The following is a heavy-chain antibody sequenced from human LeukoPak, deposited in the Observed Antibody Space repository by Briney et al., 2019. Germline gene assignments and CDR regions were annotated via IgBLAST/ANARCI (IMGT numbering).Heavy chain of an antibody. Sequence: PGGTLRLSCAASGFTFNNYGMIWARQAPGKGLEWVSAIRISADSTYYADSVRGRFTISRGNSKNTLYLQMNSLRVEDTAVYYCAKAPGDYFYYMDVWGKGTRVTISS. V-gene: IGHV3-23*01. CDR1: GFTFNNYG. CDR3: AKAPGDYFYYMDV. CDR2: IRISADST. J-gene: IGHJ6*03.